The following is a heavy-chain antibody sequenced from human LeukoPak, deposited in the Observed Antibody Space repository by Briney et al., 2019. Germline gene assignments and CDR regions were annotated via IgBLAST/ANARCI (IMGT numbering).Heavy chain of an antibody. V-gene: IGHV4-34*01. J-gene: IGHJ5*02. Sequence: SSETLSLTCAVYGGSFSGYYWSWIRQPPGKGLEWIGEINHSGSTNYNPSLKSRVTISVDTSKNQFSLKLSSVTAADTAVYYCARGWTSSGWYAAPSFDPWGQGTLVTVSS. CDR2: INHSGST. CDR1: GGSFSGYY. CDR3: ARGWTSSGWYAAPSFDP. D-gene: IGHD6-19*01.